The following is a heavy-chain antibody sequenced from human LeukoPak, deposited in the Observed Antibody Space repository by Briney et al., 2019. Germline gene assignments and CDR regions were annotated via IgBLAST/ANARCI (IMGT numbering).Heavy chain of an antibody. Sequence: GESLKISCKGSGYSFTSYWIRWVRQMPGKGLEWMGRIDPTDSYTDYSPSFQGHVTISVDKSISTAYLQWNSLKASDTAMYYCARRRSRITMVRGVNEWFDPWGQGTLVTVSS. V-gene: IGHV5-10-1*01. CDR3: ARRRSRITMVRGVNEWFDP. D-gene: IGHD3-10*01. J-gene: IGHJ5*02. CDR1: GYSFTSYW. CDR2: IDPTDSYT.